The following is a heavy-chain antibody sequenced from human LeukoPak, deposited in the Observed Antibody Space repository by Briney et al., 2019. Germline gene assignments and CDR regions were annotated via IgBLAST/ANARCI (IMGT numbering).Heavy chain of an antibody. V-gene: IGHV3-53*01. D-gene: IGHD3-9*01. CDR1: GFTVSSNY. Sequence: PGGSLRLSCAASGFTVSSNYMSWVRQAPGKGLEWVSVIYSGGSTYYADSAKGRFTISRDNSKNTLYLQMNSLRAEDTAVYYCARETPPDDNYYYGMDVWGQGTTVTVSS. CDR2: IYSGGST. J-gene: IGHJ6*02. CDR3: ARETPPDDNYYYGMDV.